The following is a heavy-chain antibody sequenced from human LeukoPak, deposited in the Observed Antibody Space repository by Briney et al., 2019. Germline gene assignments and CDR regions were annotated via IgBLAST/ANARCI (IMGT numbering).Heavy chain of an antibody. J-gene: IGHJ6*04. V-gene: IGHV1-8*01. CDR1: GYTFTSYD. Sequence: ASVKVSCKASGYTFTSYDINWVRQATGQGLEWMGWMNPNSGNTGYAQKFQGRVTMTRNTSISTAYMELSSLRSEDTAVYYCARGGHCSSTSCYKMDVWGKGTTVTVSS. CDR3: ARGGHCSSTSCYKMDV. D-gene: IGHD2-2*02. CDR2: MNPNSGNT.